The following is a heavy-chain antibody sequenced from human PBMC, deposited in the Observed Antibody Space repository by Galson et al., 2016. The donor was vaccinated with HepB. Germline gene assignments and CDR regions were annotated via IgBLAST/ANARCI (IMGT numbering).Heavy chain of an antibody. J-gene: IGHJ5*01. D-gene: IGHD2-15*01. CDR3: VRYQSGTCYEGDS. Sequence: SLRLSCAASGFTFSDYYMSWIRQAPGKGLEWVSYISMSARIIYYADAVKGRFTISRDNAKNSLYLQMNSLRAEDTAVYYCVRYQSGTCYEGDSWGQGTLVTVSS. CDR1: GFTFSDYY. V-gene: IGHV3-11*04. CDR2: ISMSARII.